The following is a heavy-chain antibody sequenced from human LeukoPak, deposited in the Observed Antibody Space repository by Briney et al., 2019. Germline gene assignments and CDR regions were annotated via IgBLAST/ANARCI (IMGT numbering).Heavy chain of an antibody. Sequence: SETLSLTCAVYGGSFSGYYWSWIRQPPGKGLEWMGEINHSGSTNYNPSLKSRVTISVDTSKNQFSLKLSSVTAADTAVYYCARGSSGSYYKGEWGQGTLVTVSS. D-gene: IGHD3-10*01. CDR3: ARGSSGSYYKGE. V-gene: IGHV4-34*01. CDR1: GGSFSGYY. CDR2: INHSGST. J-gene: IGHJ4*02.